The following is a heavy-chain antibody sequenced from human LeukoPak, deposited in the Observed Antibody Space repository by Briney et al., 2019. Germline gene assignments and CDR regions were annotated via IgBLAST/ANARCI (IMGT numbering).Heavy chain of an antibody. V-gene: IGHV4-31*03. CDR1: GGSISSGGYY. D-gene: IGHD3-3*01. CDR2: IYYSGST. J-gene: IGHJ4*02. CDR3: ARGEGLRFLEWLEGYYFDY. Sequence: SQTLSLTCTVSGGSISSGGYYWSWIRQHPGKGLEWIGYIYYSGSTYYNPSLKSRVTISVDTSKNQFSLKLSSVTAADTAVYYCARGEGLRFLEWLEGYYFDYWGQGTLVTVSS.